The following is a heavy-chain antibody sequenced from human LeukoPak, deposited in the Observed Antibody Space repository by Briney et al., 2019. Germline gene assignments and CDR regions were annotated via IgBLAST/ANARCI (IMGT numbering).Heavy chain of an antibody. CDR2: IYYSGST. J-gene: IGHJ4*02. D-gene: IGHD6-19*01. CDR1: GGSISSSSYY. CDR3: ASPGIAVGFDY. Sequence: PSGTLSLTCTVSGGSISSSSYYWGWIRQPPGKGLEWIGSIYYSGSTYYNPSLKSRVTISVDTSKNQFSLKLSPVTAADTAVYYCASPGIAVGFDYWGQGTLVTVSS. V-gene: IGHV4-39*01.